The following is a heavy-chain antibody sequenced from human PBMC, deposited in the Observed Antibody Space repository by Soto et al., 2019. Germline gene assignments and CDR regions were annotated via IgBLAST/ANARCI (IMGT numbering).Heavy chain of an antibody. Sequence: QITLKESGPTLVKPTQTLTLTCTFSGFSLSTSGVGVGWIRQPPGKALEWLALIYWDDDKRYSPSLKSRLTNTNHTTKPHLRLTMTNMDHVDKATYYCAHRSCPTSDAFDIWGQWTLLTVSS. J-gene: IGHJ3*02. CDR1: GFSLSTSGVG. CDR3: AHRSCPTSDAFDI. V-gene: IGHV2-5*02. CDR2: IYWDDDK.